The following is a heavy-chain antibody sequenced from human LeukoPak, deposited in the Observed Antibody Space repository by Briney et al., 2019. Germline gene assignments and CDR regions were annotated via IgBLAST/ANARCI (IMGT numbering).Heavy chain of an antibody. D-gene: IGHD2-15*01. Sequence: PGRSLRLSCAASGFTFDDYAMHWVRQAPGKGLEWVSGIRWNSGSIGYADSVKGRFTISRDNAKNSLYLQMNSLRAEDMALYYCAKDMSRGDCSGGSCYADAFDIWGQGTMVTVSS. J-gene: IGHJ3*02. CDR3: AKDMSRGDCSGGSCYADAFDI. CDR1: GFTFDDYA. V-gene: IGHV3-9*03. CDR2: IRWNSGSI.